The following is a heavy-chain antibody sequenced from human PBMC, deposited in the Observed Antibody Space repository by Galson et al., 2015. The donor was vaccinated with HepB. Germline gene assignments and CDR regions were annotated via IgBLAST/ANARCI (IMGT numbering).Heavy chain of an antibody. CDR2: ISYDGRNK. CDR1: GFTFSSYA. CDR3: ARDKLATVAGTGYFQH. Sequence: SLRLSCAASGFTFSSYAMHWVRRAPGKGPEWVALISYDGRNKYYVDSVKGRFSISRDNSKNTLYLQMNSLRAEDTAMYYCARDKLATVAGTGYFQHWGQGNLVTVSS. J-gene: IGHJ1*01. D-gene: IGHD6-19*01. V-gene: IGHV3-30*04.